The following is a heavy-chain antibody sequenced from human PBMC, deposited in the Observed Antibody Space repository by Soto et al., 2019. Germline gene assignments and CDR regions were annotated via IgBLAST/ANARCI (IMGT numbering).Heavy chain of an antibody. J-gene: IGHJ4*02. CDR3: ANRPLGYSSGWYDPNDY. CDR1: GFTFRSYA. CDR2: ISGSGGST. Sequence: GGSLRLSCAASGFTFRSYAMSWVRQSPGKGLEWVSAISGSGGSTYYADSVKGRFTISRDNSKNTLYLQMNSLRAEDTAVYCCANRPLGYSSGWYDPNDYWGQGT. D-gene: IGHD6-19*01. V-gene: IGHV3-23*01.